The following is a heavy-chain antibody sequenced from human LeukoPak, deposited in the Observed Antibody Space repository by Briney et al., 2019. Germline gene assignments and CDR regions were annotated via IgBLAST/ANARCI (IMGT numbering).Heavy chain of an antibody. CDR3: ARDSCSSTSCYGGGFDY. CDR2: ITRSNYI. D-gene: IGHD2-2*01. CDR1: GFTFSSYW. V-gene: IGHV3-21*01. Sequence: GGSLRLSCAASGFTFSSYWMSWVRQAPGKGLEWVSSITRSNYIYYADSVKGRFTISRDNSKNTLYLQMNSLRAEDTAVYYCARDSCSSTSCYGGGFDYWGQGTLVTVSS. J-gene: IGHJ4*02.